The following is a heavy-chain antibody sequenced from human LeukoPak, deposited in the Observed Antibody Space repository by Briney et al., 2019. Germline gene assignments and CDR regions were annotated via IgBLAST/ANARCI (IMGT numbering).Heavy chain of an antibody. D-gene: IGHD6-13*01. CDR3: ARDFRYSRSWYFDY. CDR2: IYTSGST. CDR1: GGSISSYY. V-gene: IGHV4-4*07. J-gene: IGHJ4*02. Sequence: SETLSLTCTVSGGSISSYYWSWIRQPAGKGLEWVGRIYTSGSTNYNPALKSRVTMSVDTSKNQFSLKLSSVTAADTAVYYCARDFRYSRSWYFDYWGQGTPVTVSS.